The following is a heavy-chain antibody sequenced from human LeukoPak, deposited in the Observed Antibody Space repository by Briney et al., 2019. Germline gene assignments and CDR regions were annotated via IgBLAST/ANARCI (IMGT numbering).Heavy chain of an antibody. CDR2: IVPIFGTA. Sequence: SVKVSCKASGGTFSSYAISWVRQAPGQGLEWMGGIVPIFGTANYAQKFQGRVTITADKSTSTAYMELSSLRSEDTAVYYCARDPRRRTDSSGYYYQYNWFDPGGQGTLVTVSS. CDR3: ARDPRRRTDSSGYYYQYNWFDP. V-gene: IGHV1-69*06. J-gene: IGHJ5*02. CDR1: GGTFSSYA. D-gene: IGHD3-22*01.